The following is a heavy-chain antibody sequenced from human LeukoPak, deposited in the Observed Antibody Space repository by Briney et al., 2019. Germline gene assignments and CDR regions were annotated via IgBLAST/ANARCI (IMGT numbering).Heavy chain of an antibody. D-gene: IGHD3-10*01. CDR3: AADITMVRGVITTLDY. V-gene: IGHV1-24*01. J-gene: IGHJ4*02. Sequence: ASVTVSCKVSGYTLTELSMHWVRQAPGKGLEWMGGFYPEDGETIYAQKFQGRVTMTEDTSTDTAYMELSSLRSEDTAVYYCAADITMVRGVITTLDYWGQGTLVTVSS. CDR2: FYPEDGET. CDR1: GYTLTELS.